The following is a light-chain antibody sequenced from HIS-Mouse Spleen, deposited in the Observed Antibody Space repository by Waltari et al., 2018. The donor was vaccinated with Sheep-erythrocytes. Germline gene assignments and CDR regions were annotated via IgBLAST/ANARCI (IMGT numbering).Light chain of an antibody. Sequence: QSALTQPASVSGSPGQSITIPCTGTSRAVGGYNLVSWYQQHPGKAPKLMIYEGSKRPSGVPNRFSGSKSGNTASLTISGLQAEDEADYYCCSYAGSSTWVFGGGTKLTVL. CDR3: CSYAGSSTWV. CDR1: SRAVGGYNL. V-gene: IGLV2-23*01. CDR2: EGS. J-gene: IGLJ3*02.